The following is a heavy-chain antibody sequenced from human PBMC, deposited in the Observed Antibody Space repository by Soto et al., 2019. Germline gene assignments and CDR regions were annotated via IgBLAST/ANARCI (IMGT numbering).Heavy chain of an antibody. V-gene: IGHV4-59*08. D-gene: IGHD1-1*01. CDR2: IYYSGST. CDR1: GVSISSYY. Sequence: SETLSLTCTVSGVSISSYYWSWIRQPPGKGLEWIGYIYYSGSTNYNPSLKSRVTISVDTSKNQFSLKLSSVTAADTAVYYCARLYLERRFDFWGQGTLVTVSS. J-gene: IGHJ4*02. CDR3: ARLYLERRFDF.